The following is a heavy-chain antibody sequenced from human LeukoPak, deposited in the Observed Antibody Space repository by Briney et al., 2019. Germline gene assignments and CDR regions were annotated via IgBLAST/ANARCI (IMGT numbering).Heavy chain of an antibody. CDR2: INHDGNT. Sequence: SETLSLTCAVSGATFNDYHWSWIRQAPGKGLEWIGEINHDGNTNYNPTLGSRVTISVGTSKNQFYSRLKSVTAADTALYYCASPGSESYPYVWGSLEHWGQGTPVIVSS. J-gene: IGHJ1*01. V-gene: IGHV4-34*01. CDR1: GATFNDYH. D-gene: IGHD3-16*01. CDR3: ASPGSESYPYVWGSLEH.